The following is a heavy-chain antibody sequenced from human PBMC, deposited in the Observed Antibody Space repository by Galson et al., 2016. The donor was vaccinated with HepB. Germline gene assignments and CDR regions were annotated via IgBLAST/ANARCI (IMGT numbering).Heavy chain of an antibody. D-gene: IGHD5-24*01. Sequence: SLRLSCAASGFILGGYSMNWVRQAPGKGLEWVSSISSSSNYKYQADSLKGRFTISRDNAKNSLYLQMNSLRAEDTAVYYCARLDDYTSSYDQWGRGTLVTVSS. CDR1: GFILGGYS. CDR2: ISSSSNYK. V-gene: IGHV3-21*01. CDR3: ARLDDYTSSYDQ. J-gene: IGHJ4*02.